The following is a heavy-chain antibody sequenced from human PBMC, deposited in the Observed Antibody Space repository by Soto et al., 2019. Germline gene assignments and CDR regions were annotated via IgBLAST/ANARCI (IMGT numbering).Heavy chain of an antibody. Sequence: VPMCLTGTVSGGTVSGRSYCWGRIRQPPGQGLEWIGSICYSGSTYYNPSLKSRVTISVDTYKNQFSLKLSSVTAADTAVYYCARRQGVGIPYYNYGVDVWVQRTTDTGTS. D-gene: IGHD3-3*01. CDR1: GGTVSGRSYC. J-gene: IGHJ6*01. V-gene: IGHV4-39*01. CDR3: ARRQGVGIPYYNYGVDV. CDR2: ICYSGST.